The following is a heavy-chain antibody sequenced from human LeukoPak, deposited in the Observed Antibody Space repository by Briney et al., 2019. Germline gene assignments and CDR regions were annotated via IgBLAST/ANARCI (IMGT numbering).Heavy chain of an antibody. CDR2: INPSGGST. V-gene: IGHV1-46*01. CDR1: GYTFTSYY. D-gene: IGHD2-21*01. Sequence: ASVRVSCKASGYTFTSYYIHWVRQAPGQGLEWMGVINPSGGSTSYAQKFQGRVTMTRDTSTSTVYMELSSLRSEDTAVYYCARTYSRPIAFDIWGQGTMVTVSP. CDR3: ARTYSRPIAFDI. J-gene: IGHJ3*02.